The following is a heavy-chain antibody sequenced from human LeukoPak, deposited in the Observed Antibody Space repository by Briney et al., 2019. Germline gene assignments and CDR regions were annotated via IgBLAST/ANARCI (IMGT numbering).Heavy chain of an antibody. CDR1: GGFISSSNW. CDR3: ASSSRYCGGDCYSWYYGMDV. V-gene: IGHV4-4*02. Sequence: SGTLSLTCAVSGGFISSSNWWSWVRQPPGKGLEWIGEIYHSGSTNYNPSLKSRVTISVDKSKNQFSLKLSSVTAADTAVYYCASSSRYCGGDCYSWYYGMDVWGKGTTVTVSS. D-gene: IGHD2-21*02. CDR2: IYHSGST. J-gene: IGHJ6*04.